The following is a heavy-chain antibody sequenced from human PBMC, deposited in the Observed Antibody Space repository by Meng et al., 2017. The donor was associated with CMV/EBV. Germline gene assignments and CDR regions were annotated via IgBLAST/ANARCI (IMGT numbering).Heavy chain of an antibody. D-gene: IGHD3-9*01. CDR3: ARDTRELRYFDWLLFTNYYLDY. CDR2: ISSSSSYI. Sequence: GGSLRLSCAASGFTFSSYSMNWVRQAPGKGLEWVSSISSSSSYIYYADSVKGRFTISRDNAKNSLYLQMNSLRAEDTAVYYCARDTRELRYFDWLLFTNYYLDYWGQGTLVTVSS. CDR1: GFTFSSYS. V-gene: IGHV3-21*01. J-gene: IGHJ4*02.